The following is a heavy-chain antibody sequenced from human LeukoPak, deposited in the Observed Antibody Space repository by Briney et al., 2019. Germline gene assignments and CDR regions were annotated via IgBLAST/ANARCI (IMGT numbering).Heavy chain of an antibody. CDR1: GFTFSSYS. J-gene: IGHJ4*02. Sequence: GGSLRLSCAASGFTFSSYSMNWVRQAPGKGLEWVSSISSSSSYIYYADSVKGRFTISRDNAKNSLYLQMNSLRAEDTAVYYCASVARGGSSWYVPNGYWGQGTLFTVSS. V-gene: IGHV3-21*01. CDR3: ASVARGGSSWYVPNGY. D-gene: IGHD6-13*01. CDR2: ISSSSSYI.